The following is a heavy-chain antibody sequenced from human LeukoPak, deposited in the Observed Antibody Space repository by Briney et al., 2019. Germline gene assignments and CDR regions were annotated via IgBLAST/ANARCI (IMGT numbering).Heavy chain of an antibody. V-gene: IGHV5-51*01. CDR1: GYSFTSYW. CDR3: ARHPESYNWNPNWFDP. CDR2: IYPGDSDT. J-gene: IGHJ5*02. D-gene: IGHD1-20*01. Sequence: GESLKISCKGSGYSFTSYWIGWVRQMPGKGLEWMGIIYPGDSDTRYIPSFQGQVTISADKSISTAYLQWSSLKASDTAMYYCARHPESYNWNPNWFDPWGQGTLVTVS.